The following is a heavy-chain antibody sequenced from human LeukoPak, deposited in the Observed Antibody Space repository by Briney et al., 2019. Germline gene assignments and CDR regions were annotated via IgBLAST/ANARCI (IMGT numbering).Heavy chain of an antibody. V-gene: IGHV3-33*06. D-gene: IGHD6-13*01. Sequence: GRSLRLSCAASGFTFSSYGMHWVRQAPGKGLEWVAVIWYDGSNKFYADSVKDRFTISRDNSKNTLYLQMNSLRVEDTAVYYCAKGHSSSWYFSYWGQGTLVTVSS. CDR2: IWYDGSNK. CDR1: GFTFSSYG. J-gene: IGHJ4*02. CDR3: AKGHSSSWYFSY.